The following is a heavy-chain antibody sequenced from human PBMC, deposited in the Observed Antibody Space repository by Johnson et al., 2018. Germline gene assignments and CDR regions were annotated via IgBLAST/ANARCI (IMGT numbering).Heavy chain of an antibody. CDR2: IRAEAFGGTK. CDR3: TRGRIGAHHDAFDI. Sequence: VQLVESGGGLVQPGRSXRLPCTASGFTFGHYTMSWFRQAPGKGLEWVSFIRAEAFGGTKEYAASVQGRFSISRDDSKSIAYLQMNSLKTEDTAVYYCTRGRIGAHHDAFDIWGQGTMVTVSS. J-gene: IGHJ3*02. D-gene: IGHD3-16*01. V-gene: IGHV3-49*03. CDR1: GFTFGHYT.